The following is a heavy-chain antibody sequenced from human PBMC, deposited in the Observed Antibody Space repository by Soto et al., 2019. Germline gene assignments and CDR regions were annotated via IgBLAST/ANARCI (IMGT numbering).Heavy chain of an antibody. CDR2: ILPIFGKA. Sequence: QVQLVQSGAEVKKPGSSVKVSCKASEGTFSSYAISWVRQAPGQGREWMGGILPIFGKANYAQKFRGRGTLTADESTSTAYMELGSLRSEDTAVYYCARESTATWSWYFDLWGRGTLVTVSS. CDR1: EGTFSSYA. CDR3: ARESTATWSWYFDL. V-gene: IGHV1-69*12. D-gene: IGHD2-15*01. J-gene: IGHJ2*01.